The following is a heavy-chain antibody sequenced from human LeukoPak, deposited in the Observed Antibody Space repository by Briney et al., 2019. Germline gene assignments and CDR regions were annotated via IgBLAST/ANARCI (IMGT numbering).Heavy chain of an antibody. CDR2: ISSSSSYI. CDR1: GFTFSSYS. J-gene: IGHJ3*02. Sequence: PGGSLRLSCAASGFTFSSYSMNWVRQAPGKGLEWVSSISSSSSYIYYADSVKGRFTISRDNAKNSLYLQMNSLRAEDTAVYYCARGTGYSNRVNAFDIWGQGTMVTVSS. D-gene: IGHD6-13*01. V-gene: IGHV3-21*01. CDR3: ARGTGYSNRVNAFDI.